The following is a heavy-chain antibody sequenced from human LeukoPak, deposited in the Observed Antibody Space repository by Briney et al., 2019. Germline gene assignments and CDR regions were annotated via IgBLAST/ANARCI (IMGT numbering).Heavy chain of an antibody. CDR2: RNPNSGRT. V-gene: IGHV1-8*01. CDR3: ARGPVSTHGMDV. D-gene: IGHD6-13*01. CDR1: GYTFTNYD. Sequence: ASVEVSCKASGYTFTNYDINWVRQATGQGLEWTGWRNPNSGRTGFAQKFQGRLTMTADTSISTAYMELSSLTSDDTAVYYCARGPVSTHGMDVWGQGTTVTVSS. J-gene: IGHJ6*02.